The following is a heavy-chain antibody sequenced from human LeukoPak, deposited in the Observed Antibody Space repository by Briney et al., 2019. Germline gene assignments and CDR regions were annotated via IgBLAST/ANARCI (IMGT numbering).Heavy chain of an antibody. CDR1: GGSISSYY. D-gene: IGHD3-10*01. J-gene: IGHJ4*02. Sequence: SETLSLTCTVSGGSISSYYWSWIRQPPGKGLEWIGYIYYSGSTNYNPSLKSRLTISIDTSKNQFSLKLSSVTAADTAVYYCAASLKVRGVINFDYWGQGTLVTVSS. CDR3: AASLKVRGVINFDY. CDR2: IYYSGST. V-gene: IGHV4-59*01.